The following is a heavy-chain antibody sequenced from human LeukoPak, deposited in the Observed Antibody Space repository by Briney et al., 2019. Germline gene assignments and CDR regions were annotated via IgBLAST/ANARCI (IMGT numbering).Heavy chain of an antibody. J-gene: IGHJ4*02. D-gene: IGHD1-26*01. CDR3: AEESGRNY. V-gene: IGHV3-30-3*01. CDR2: IAYDGGTK. CDR1: GFTFSSYA. Sequence: GGSLRLSCAASGFTFSSYAMHWVRQAPGKGLEWVAVIAYDGGTKYYADSVKGRFTISRDNSKNTLYLQMNSLRAEDTAVYYCAEESGRNYWGQGTLVTVSS.